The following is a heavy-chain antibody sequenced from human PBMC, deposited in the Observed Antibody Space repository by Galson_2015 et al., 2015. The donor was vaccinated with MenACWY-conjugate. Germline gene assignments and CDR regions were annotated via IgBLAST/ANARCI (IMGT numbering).Heavy chain of an antibody. CDR2: IYYSGTT. J-gene: IGHJ5*02. CDR3: AKGGGIAASGHNWFDP. CDR1: RGSVNNSY. D-gene: IGHD6-25*01. V-gene: IGHV4-59*02. Sequence: ETLSLTCTVSRGSVNNSYWRWIRQPPGKGLEWIASIYYSGTTNYNPSLKSQVTISVDTSKNQFSLKLTSVTAADTAMYYCAKGGGIAASGHNWFDPWGQGTLVIVSS.